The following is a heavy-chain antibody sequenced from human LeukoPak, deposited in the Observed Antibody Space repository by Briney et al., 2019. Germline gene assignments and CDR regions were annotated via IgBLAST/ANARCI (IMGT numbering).Heavy chain of an antibody. CDR3: AREPELGGTIDY. Sequence: PSETLSLTCGVYGESFSSYYWSWIRQSPGKGLEWIGRINHSGSTNYNPSLKSRVTIPVDTSKNQFSLKLSSVTAAATAVYYCAREPELGGTIDYWGQGTLVTVSS. CDR1: GESFSSYY. D-gene: IGHD3-10*01. V-gene: IGHV4-34*01. CDR2: INHSGST. J-gene: IGHJ4*02.